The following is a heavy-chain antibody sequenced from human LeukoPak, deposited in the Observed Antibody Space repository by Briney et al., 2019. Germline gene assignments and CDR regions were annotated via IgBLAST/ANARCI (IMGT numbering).Heavy chain of an antibody. D-gene: IGHD6-19*01. Sequence: GGTLRLSCAASGFTFSSYVMSWVRQAPGKGLEWVSAISGSGGSTYYADSVKGRFTISRDNSKNTLYLQMNSLRAEDTAVYYCAKVGLVGPINWFDPWGQGTLVTVSS. J-gene: IGHJ5*02. CDR1: GFTFSSYV. CDR2: ISGSGGST. V-gene: IGHV3-23*01. CDR3: AKVGLVGPINWFDP.